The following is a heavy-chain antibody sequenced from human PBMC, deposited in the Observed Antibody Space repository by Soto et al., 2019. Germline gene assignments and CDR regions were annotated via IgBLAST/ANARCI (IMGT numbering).Heavy chain of an antibody. CDR3: ARDGAPYDFWSGYLISEYYYYYYGMDV. D-gene: IGHD3-3*01. CDR2: ISSSSSYI. Sequence: GGSLRLSCAASGFTFSSYSMNWVSQAPGKGLEWVSSISSSSSYIYYADSVKGRFTISRDNAKNSLYLQMNSLRAEDTAVYYCARDGAPYDFWSGYLISEYYYYYYGMDVWGQGTTVTVSS. V-gene: IGHV3-21*01. CDR1: GFTFSSYS. J-gene: IGHJ6*02.